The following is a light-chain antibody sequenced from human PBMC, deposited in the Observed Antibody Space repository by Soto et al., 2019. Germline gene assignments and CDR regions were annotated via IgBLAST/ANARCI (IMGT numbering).Light chain of an antibody. CDR1: SSDVGGYNY. CDR2: DVS. J-gene: IGLJ1*01. V-gene: IGLV2-14*01. CDR3: SSSTSSSLYV. Sequence: QSVLTQPSCVSGSPGQSITISCTGTSSDVGGYNYVSWYQQLPGKAPKLMIYDVSDRPSGVSNRFSGSKSGNTASLTISGLQAEDEADYYCSSSTSSSLYVFGTGTKVTVL.